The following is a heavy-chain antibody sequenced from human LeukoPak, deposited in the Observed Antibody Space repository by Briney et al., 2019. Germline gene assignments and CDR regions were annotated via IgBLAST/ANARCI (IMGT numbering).Heavy chain of an antibody. D-gene: IGHD3-10*01. CDR3: ARPHGAGSYYSAFDY. CDR1: GGSISSRDYY. CDR2: IYYTGST. J-gene: IGHJ4*02. Sequence: PSETLSLTCTVSGGSISSRDYYWSWIRQPPGKDLEWIGYIYYTGSTYYNPSLESRATISIDMSKNQFSLRQSSVTAADTAVYYCARPHGAGSYYSAFDYWGQGTLVTVSS. V-gene: IGHV4-30-4*01.